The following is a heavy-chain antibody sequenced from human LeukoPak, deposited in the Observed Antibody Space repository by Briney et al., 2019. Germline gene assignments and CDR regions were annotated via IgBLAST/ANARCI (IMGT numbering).Heavy chain of an antibody. V-gene: IGHV4-34*01. CDR2: INHSGST. CDR3: ARPLVGATYAFDI. D-gene: IGHD1-26*01. J-gene: IGHJ3*02. Sequence: PSETLSLTCAVYGGSFSGYYWSWIRQPPGKGLEWIGEINHSGSTNYNPSLKGRVTISVDTSKNQFPLKLSSVTAADTAVYYCARPLVGATYAFDIWGQGTMVTVSS. CDR1: GGSFSGYY.